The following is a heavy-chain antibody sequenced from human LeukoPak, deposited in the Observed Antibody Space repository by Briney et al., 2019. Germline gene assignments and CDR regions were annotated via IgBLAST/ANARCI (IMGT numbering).Heavy chain of an antibody. Sequence: GGTLRLSCAASGFTFSSYGMSWVRQVPGKGLEWVSGISGNGGSTYFADSVKGRFTISRDNGKNSLYLQMNRLRAEDTAVYYCARPRGCGSSRCNNFDYWGQGTLVTVSS. CDR1: GFTFSSYG. J-gene: IGHJ4*02. CDR3: ARPRGCGSSRCNNFDY. CDR2: ISGNGGST. D-gene: IGHD2-2*01. V-gene: IGHV3-23*01.